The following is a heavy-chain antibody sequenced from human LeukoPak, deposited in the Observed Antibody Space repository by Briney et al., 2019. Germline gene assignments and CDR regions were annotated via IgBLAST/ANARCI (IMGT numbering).Heavy chain of an antibody. J-gene: IGHJ4*02. V-gene: IGHV4-59*08. CDR1: GGSISSYY. Sequence: SETLSLTCTVSGGSISSYYWSWIRQPPGKGLEWIGYIYYSGSNNYNPSLKSRVTISVDTSKNQFSLKLSSVTAADTAVYYCASGDFWSGSYFDYWGQGTLVTVSS. CDR3: ASGDFWSGSYFDY. CDR2: IYYSGSN. D-gene: IGHD3-3*01.